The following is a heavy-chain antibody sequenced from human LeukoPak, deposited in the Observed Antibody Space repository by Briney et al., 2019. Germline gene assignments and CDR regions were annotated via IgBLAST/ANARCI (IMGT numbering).Heavy chain of an antibody. CDR3: ARDYDYGFDY. CDR2: ITGSSSNI. Sequence: PGGSLRLSCAASGFTFSSYSMNWVRQAPGEGLEWVAYITGSSSNIYYADSVKGRFTISRDNPRNSLYLQMNSLRDEDTAVYYCARDYDYGFDYWGQGSLVTVSS. D-gene: IGHD4-17*01. V-gene: IGHV3-48*02. CDR1: GFTFSSYS. J-gene: IGHJ4*02.